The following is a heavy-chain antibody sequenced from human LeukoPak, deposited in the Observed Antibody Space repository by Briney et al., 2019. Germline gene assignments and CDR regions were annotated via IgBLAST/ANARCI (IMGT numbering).Heavy chain of an antibody. CDR2: TYYRSKWYN. V-gene: IGHV6-1*01. CDR1: GDSVSSNSAP. D-gene: IGHD2-2*01. CDR3: ARDLNVVVPARLRYGMDV. J-gene: IGHJ6*04. Sequence: SQPLSLTCAISGDSVSSNSAPWNWITQAPSRGLEWLVRTYYRSKWYNDYAVSVKSRITINPDTSKNQFSLQLNPVTPEDTAVYYCARDLNVVVPARLRYGMDVWGKGTPVTVSS.